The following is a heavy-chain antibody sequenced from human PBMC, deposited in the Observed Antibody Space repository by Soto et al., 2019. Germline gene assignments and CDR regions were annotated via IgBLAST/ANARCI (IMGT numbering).Heavy chain of an antibody. CDR2: INHSGST. CDR1: GGSFSGYY. CDR3: AKDLIPTYYYDSSGYYYKADDAFDI. J-gene: IGHJ3*02. D-gene: IGHD3-22*01. Sequence: PSETLSLTCAVYGGSFSGYYWSWIRQPPGKGLEWIGEINHSGSTNYNPSLKSRVTISVDTSKNQFSLKLSSVTAEDTAVYYCAKDLIPTYYYDSSGYYYKADDAFDIWGQGTMVTVSS. V-gene: IGHV4-34*01.